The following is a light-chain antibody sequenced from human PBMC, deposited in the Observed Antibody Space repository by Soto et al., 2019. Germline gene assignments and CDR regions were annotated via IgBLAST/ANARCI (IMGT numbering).Light chain of an antibody. V-gene: IGKV3-15*01. CDR3: QQYSDWPLT. Sequence: EIVMTQSPDTLSVSPGERATLSCRASQSVSSNLAWYQHKPGQAPRLLMYGASTRATGVPARFSGSGSGTEFTLTISSLQSEDFADYYCQQYSDWPLTFGQATRVEIK. CDR1: QSVSSN. J-gene: IGKJ1*01. CDR2: GAS.